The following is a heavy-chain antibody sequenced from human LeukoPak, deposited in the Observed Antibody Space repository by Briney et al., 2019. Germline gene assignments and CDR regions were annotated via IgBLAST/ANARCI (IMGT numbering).Heavy chain of an antibody. CDR3: TTDPAMTAFFDY. J-gene: IGHJ4*02. D-gene: IGHD2-2*01. CDR1: GFTFSNAW. CDR2: IKSKTDGGTT. Sequence: PGGPLRLSCAASGFTFSNAWMSWVRQASGKGLEWVGRIKSKTDGGTTDYAAPVKGRFTISRDDSKNTLYLQMNSLKTEDTAVYYCTTDPAMTAFFDYWGQGTLVTVSS. V-gene: IGHV3-15*01.